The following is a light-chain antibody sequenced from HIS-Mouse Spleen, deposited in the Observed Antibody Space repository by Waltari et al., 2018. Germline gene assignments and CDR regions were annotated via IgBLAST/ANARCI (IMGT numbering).Light chain of an antibody. CDR1: SSNIGSNY. J-gene: IGLJ3*02. Sequence: QSVLTQPPSASGTPGQRVTISCSGSSSNIGSNYVYWYQQLPGTAPKRLIYRNNQRPSGVPDRFSRSRSGTSASLAISGLRSEDEADYYCAAWDDSLSGPVFGGGTKLTVL. CDR3: AAWDDSLSGPV. CDR2: RNN. V-gene: IGLV1-47*01.